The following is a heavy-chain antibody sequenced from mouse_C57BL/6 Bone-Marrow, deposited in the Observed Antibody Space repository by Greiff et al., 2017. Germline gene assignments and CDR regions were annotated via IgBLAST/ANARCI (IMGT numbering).Heavy chain of an antibody. CDR1: GFNIKDDY. D-gene: IGHD2-12*01. J-gene: IGHJ2*01. Sequence: EVQLQQSGAELVRPGASVKLSCTASGFNIKDDYMHWVKQRPEQGLEWIGWLDPENGDTESASKFQGTATITADTSSNTAYLQLSSLTSEDTAVYYCTTNYKTSDYWGQGTTLTVSS. V-gene: IGHV14-4*01. CDR2: LDPENGDT. CDR3: TTNYKTSDY.